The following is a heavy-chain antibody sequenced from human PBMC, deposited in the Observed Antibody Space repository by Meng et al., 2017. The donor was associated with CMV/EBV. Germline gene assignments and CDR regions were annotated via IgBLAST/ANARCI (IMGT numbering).Heavy chain of an antibody. D-gene: IGHD3-22*01. CDR3: TTLYYYDSSGRNY. V-gene: IGHV3-15*01. J-gene: IGHJ4*02. CDR2: IKSKTDGGTT. Sequence: GESLKISCAASGFTFSNAWMSWVRQAPGKGLEWVGRIKSKTDGGTTDYAAPVKGRFTISRDDSKNTLYLQMNSLKTEDTAVYYCTTLYYYDSSGRNYWGQGTLVTVS. CDR1: GFTFSNAW.